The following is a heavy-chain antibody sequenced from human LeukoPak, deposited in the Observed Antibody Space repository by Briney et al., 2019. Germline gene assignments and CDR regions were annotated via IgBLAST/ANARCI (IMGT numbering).Heavy chain of an antibody. Sequence: SQTLSLTCTVSGGSISSGGYYWSWIRQPPGKGLEWIGYIYHSGSTYYNPSLKCRVTISVDRSKNQFSLKLSSVTAADTAVYYCARGRSSTSRHFDYWGQGTLVTVSS. V-gene: IGHV4-30-2*01. CDR3: ARGRSSTSRHFDY. CDR2: IYHSGST. CDR1: GGSISSGGYY. D-gene: IGHD2-2*01. J-gene: IGHJ4*02.